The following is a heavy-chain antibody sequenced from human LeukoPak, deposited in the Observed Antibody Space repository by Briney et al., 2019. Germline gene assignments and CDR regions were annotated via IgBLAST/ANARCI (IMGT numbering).Heavy chain of an antibody. CDR3: ARSGGSRWYGDSFDI. V-gene: IGHV1-18*01. J-gene: IGHJ3*02. CDR1: GYPFTDYD. CDR2: ISASSGNT. Sequence: ASVTVSCKASGYPFTDYDMHWVRQAPGRGLEWMGWISASSGNTNYAQRLQGRIILTADRSTSTVYMELRSLKSDDTAIYYCARSGGSRWYGDSFDIWGQGTMVPVSS. D-gene: IGHD6-13*01.